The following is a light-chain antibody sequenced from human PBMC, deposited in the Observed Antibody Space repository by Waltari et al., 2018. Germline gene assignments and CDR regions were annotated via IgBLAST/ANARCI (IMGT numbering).Light chain of an antibody. J-gene: IGKJ2*01. CDR3: QQYNRIHYT. V-gene: IGKV1-5*03. CDR1: QSISTW. CDR2: KAS. Sequence: DIQMTQSPSTLSASVGDRVTITCRASQSISTWLAWFQHKPGKAPKVLIYKASNLESGVPSRFSGSGSGTEFSITISSLQPDDFATYYCQQYNRIHYTFGQGTKLEIK.